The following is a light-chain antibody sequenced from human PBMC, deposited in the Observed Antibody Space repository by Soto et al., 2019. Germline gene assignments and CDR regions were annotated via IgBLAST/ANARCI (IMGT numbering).Light chain of an antibody. Sequence: EIVLTQSPATLSLSPGERATLSCRASQSVSSYLAWYQQKPGQAPRLLIYDASNRATGIPARFSGSGSGTDFTRTISSLEPEDFAVYYCQQRSNWPPTITFGGGPKVEIK. CDR3: QQRSNWPPTIT. CDR1: QSVSSY. V-gene: IGKV3-11*01. J-gene: IGKJ4*01. CDR2: DAS.